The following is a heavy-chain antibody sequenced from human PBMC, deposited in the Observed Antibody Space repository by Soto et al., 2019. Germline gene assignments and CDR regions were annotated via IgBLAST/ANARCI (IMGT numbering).Heavy chain of an antibody. CDR3: ARGGGIVAFNWFDP. Sequence: SETLSLTCAVSGGSIRSNNWWSWVRQPPGKGLERVGEIYHSGSANYNPSLKSRVTIAVDKSKNHFSLNLCSVTSSAAAVYCFARGGGIVAFNWFDPWGQGTLVTVSS. CDR2: IYHSGSA. J-gene: IGHJ5*01. CDR1: GGSIRSNNW. D-gene: IGHD2-21*01. V-gene: IGHV4-4*01.